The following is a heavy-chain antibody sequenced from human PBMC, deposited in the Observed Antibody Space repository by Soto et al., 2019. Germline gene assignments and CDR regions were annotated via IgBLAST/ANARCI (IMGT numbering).Heavy chain of an antibody. CDR3: TTDNFAYYDSSGYDTGAFDI. V-gene: IGHV3-15*01. J-gene: IGHJ3*02. D-gene: IGHD3-22*01. Sequence: EVQLVESGGGLVKPGGSLRLSCAASGFTFSNAWMSWVRQAPGKGLEWVGRIKSKTDGGTTDYAAPVKGRFTISRDDSKNTLYLQMNSLKTEDTAVYYCTTDNFAYYDSSGYDTGAFDIWGQGTMVTVSS. CDR2: IKSKTDGGTT. CDR1: GFTFSNAW.